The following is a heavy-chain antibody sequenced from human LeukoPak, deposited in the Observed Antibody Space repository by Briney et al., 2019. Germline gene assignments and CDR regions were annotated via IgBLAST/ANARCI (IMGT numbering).Heavy chain of an antibody. V-gene: IGHV4-39*07. CDR3: ARALGYSSSWYGFDY. D-gene: IGHD6-13*01. CDR2: IYYSGST. Sequence: PSETLSLTCTVSGGSISTSGDYYWGWIRQPPGKGLEWFGNIYYSGSTYYNPSLKSRVTISVDTSKNQFSLKLSSVTAADTAVYYCARALGYSSSWYGFDYWGQGTLVTVSS. J-gene: IGHJ4*02. CDR1: GGSISTSGDYY.